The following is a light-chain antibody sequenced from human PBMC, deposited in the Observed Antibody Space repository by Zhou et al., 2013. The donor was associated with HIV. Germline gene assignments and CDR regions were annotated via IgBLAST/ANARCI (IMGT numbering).Light chain of an antibody. CDR1: QSVFSSY. V-gene: IGKV3-20*01. CDR3: QQYVSSPFT. Sequence: EIVLTQSPGTLSLSPGERATLSCRASQSVFSSYLAWYQHKPGQAPRLLIYGASSRASGIPARFSGSGSGRDFTLTISRLEPEDFAVYFCQQYVSSPFTFGPGTKVDFK. CDR2: GAS. J-gene: IGKJ3*01.